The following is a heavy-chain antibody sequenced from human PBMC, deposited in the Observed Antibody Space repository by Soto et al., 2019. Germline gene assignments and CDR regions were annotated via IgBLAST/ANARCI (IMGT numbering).Heavy chain of an antibody. CDR2: IYSGSST. CDR1: RLTVGRHY. J-gene: IGHJ6*02. V-gene: IGHV3-66*01. D-gene: IGHD2-2*02. Sequence: GSLRLSGAASRLTVGRHYMPGVRQAPGKGLEWVSFIYSGSSTYYADSVKGRFTISRDNSKNTLYLQMNSLRAEDTAVYYCARDRNTLYGMDVWGQGT. CDR3: ARDRNTLYGMDV.